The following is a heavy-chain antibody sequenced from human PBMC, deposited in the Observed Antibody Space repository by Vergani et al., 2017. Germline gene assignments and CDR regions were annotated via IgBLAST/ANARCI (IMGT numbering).Heavy chain of an antibody. V-gene: IGHV3-23*01. CDR1: GFTFSSYA. J-gene: IGHJ6*02. Sequence: EVQLLESGGGLVQPGGSLRLSCAASGFTFSSYAMSWVRQAPGKGLEWVSAISGSGGSTYYADSVKGRFTISRDNSKNTLYLQTNSLRAEDTAVYYCAKDRALVVPAAKGMDVWGQGTTVTVSS. CDR2: ISGSGGST. D-gene: IGHD2-2*01. CDR3: AKDRALVVPAAKGMDV.